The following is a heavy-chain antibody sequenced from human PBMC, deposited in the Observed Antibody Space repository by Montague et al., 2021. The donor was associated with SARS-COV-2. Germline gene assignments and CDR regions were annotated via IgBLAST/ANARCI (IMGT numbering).Heavy chain of an antibody. CDR1: GGSISSYY. J-gene: IGHJ4*02. CDR2: IYYSGST. V-gene: IGHV4-59*08. D-gene: IGHD3-9*01. CDR3: ARLGLRYLDWLLLGEGYFDY. Sequence: SETLSLTCTVSGGSISSYYWSWIRQPPGKGLEWIGYIYYSGSTNYNPSLKSRVTISVDTSKNQFSLKLSSVTAAGTAVYYCARLGLRYLDWLLLGEGYFDYWGQGALVT.